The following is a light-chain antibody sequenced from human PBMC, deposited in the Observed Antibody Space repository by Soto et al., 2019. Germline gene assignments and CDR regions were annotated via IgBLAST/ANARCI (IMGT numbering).Light chain of an antibody. V-gene: IGKV1-39*01. Sequence: DIQMTQSPSSLSASVGDRVTITCRASQGISTYLNWYQQEPGKAPKLLIYAASSLQSGVPSRFSGSGSETEFTLTISSLQPEDFATYSCQQSYSTTWTFGQGTKVDIK. J-gene: IGKJ1*01. CDR1: QGISTY. CDR2: AAS. CDR3: QQSYSTTWT.